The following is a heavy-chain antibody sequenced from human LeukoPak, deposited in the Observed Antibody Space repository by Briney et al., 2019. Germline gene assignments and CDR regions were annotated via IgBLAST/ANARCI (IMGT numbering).Heavy chain of an antibody. CDR2: ISDTGSST. V-gene: IGHV3-23*01. Sequence: GRSLRLSCAASGFTFSSYAMHWVRQAPGKGLEWLSSISDTGSSTYYADSVKGRFTISRDNSKNTLYLQMNSLRAEDTAVYYCARDWELRLLYGMDVWGQGTTVTVSS. J-gene: IGHJ6*02. D-gene: IGHD1-7*01. CDR3: ARDWELRLLYGMDV. CDR1: GFTFSSYA.